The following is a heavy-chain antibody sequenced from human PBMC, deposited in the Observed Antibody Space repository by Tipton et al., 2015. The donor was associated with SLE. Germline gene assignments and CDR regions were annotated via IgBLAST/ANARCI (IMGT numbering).Heavy chain of an antibody. D-gene: IGHD1-7*01. Sequence: TLSLTCTVSGGSISSSDYYWGWIRQPPGKGLEWIGEINHSGSTNYNPSLKSRVTISVDTSKNQFSLKVSSVTAADTAVYYCARGVGNSPDYYYYYMDVWGKGTTVTVSS. CDR3: ARGVGNSPDYYYYYMDV. CDR1: GGSISSSDYY. V-gene: IGHV4-39*07. J-gene: IGHJ6*03. CDR2: INHSGST.